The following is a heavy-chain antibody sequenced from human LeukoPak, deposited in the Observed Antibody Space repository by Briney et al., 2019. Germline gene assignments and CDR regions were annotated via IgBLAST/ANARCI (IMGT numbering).Heavy chain of an antibody. V-gene: IGHV1-8*01. CDR2: MNPNSGNT. D-gene: IGHD3-9*01. CDR1: GYTFTSYD. J-gene: IGHJ4*02. CDR3: ARGGYDILTGYYYFDY. Sequence: ASVKVSGKASGYTFTSYDINWVRQATGQGLEWMGWMNPNSGNTGYAQKFQGRVTMTRNTSISTAYMELSSLRSEDTAVYYCARGGYDILTGYYYFDYWGQGTLVTVSS.